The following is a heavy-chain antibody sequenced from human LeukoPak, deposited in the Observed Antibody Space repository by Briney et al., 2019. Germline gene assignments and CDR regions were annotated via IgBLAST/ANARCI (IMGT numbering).Heavy chain of an antibody. CDR3: ARVQKLGIGEKYFDY. J-gene: IGHJ4*02. CDR2: IYYSGST. D-gene: IGHD7-27*01. CDR1: GGSISSCY. Sequence: SETLSLTCTVSGGSISSCYWSWIRQPPGKGLEWIGYIYYSGSTNYNPSLKSRVTISVDTSKNQFSLKLSSVTAADTAVYYCARVQKLGIGEKYFDYWGQGTLVTVSS. V-gene: IGHV4-59*12.